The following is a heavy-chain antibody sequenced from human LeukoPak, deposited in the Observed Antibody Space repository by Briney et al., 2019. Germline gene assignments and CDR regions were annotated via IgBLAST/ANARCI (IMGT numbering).Heavy chain of an antibody. D-gene: IGHD6-13*01. J-gene: IGHJ4*02. CDR2: ISDSGGST. V-gene: IGHV3-23*01. CDR3: AKCRGSSWSDYFDY. Sequence: PGASLRLSCAVSGFSLSRYAMSWVRKAPGKGLEWVSAISDSGGSTYYADSVKGRFTISRDNSRNTLYLQMNALRAEDTAVNYCAKCRGSSWSDYFDYWGQGTLVTVSS. CDR1: GFSLSRYA.